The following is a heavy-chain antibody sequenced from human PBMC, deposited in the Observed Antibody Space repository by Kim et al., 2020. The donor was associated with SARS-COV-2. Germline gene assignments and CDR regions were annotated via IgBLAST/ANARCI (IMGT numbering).Heavy chain of an antibody. V-gene: IGHV3-23*01. Sequence: GGSLRPSCVASGFTFSNYGMYWVRQAPGKGLEWVTDICGSGAEAHYEDSVKGRFTTSRDNSKSILYLHMINLRAEDTALYFCANYPSDCAGCFSVVWG. CDR3: ANYPSDCAGCFSVV. CDR2: ICGSGAEA. J-gene: IGHJ3*01. CDR1: GFTFSNYG. D-gene: IGHD2-21*02.